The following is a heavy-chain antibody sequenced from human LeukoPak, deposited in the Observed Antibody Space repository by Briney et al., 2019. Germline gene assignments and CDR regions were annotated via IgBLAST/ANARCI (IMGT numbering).Heavy chain of an antibody. D-gene: IGHD4-17*01. CDR2: IKSDGSTT. CDR3: ARDPYYGDADLDY. CDR1: GITFSNYW. Sequence: SGKSLRLSCAASGITFSNYWRPWVRQAPGKGLVWVSRIKSDGSTTTYADSVKGRFTISRDNAKNTLYLQMNSLRAEDTAVYYCARDPYYGDADLDYWGQGTLVTVSS. J-gene: IGHJ4*02. V-gene: IGHV3-74*01.